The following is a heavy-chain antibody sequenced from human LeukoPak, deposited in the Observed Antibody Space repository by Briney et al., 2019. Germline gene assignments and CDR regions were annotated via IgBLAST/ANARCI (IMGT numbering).Heavy chain of an antibody. CDR3: ARGETFYDYAWGSYRTPGY. Sequence: EASVKVSCKASGYTLTGYYMFWVRQAPGQGLEWMGWINPNSGGTNYAQKFQGRVTMTRDTSISTAYMELSSLTSDDTAVYYCARGETFYDYAWGSYRTPGYWGQGTLVTVSS. V-gene: IGHV1-2*02. CDR1: GYTLTGYY. J-gene: IGHJ4*02. D-gene: IGHD3-16*02. CDR2: INPNSGGT.